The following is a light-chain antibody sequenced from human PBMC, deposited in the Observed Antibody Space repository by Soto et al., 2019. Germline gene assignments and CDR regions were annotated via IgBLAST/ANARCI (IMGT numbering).Light chain of an antibody. Sequence: QSVLTQPPSVSSAHREGVTISSTGSSSNIGAGYDVHWYQQLPGTAPKLLIYGNSNRPSGVPDRFSGSKSGTSASLAITGLQAEDEADYYCQSYDSSLSVFGTGTKVTVL. CDR3: QSYDSSLSV. CDR1: SSNIGAGYD. CDR2: GNS. V-gene: IGLV1-40*01. J-gene: IGLJ1*01.